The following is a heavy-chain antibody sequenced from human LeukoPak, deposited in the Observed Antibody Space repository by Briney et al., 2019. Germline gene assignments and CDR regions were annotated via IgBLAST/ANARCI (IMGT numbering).Heavy chain of an antibody. CDR2: IYADGTT. J-gene: IGHJ4*02. CDR3: ARLSGWSLDY. CDR1: GFIVSSHY. D-gene: IGHD6-19*01. V-gene: IGHV3-53*01. Sequence: GGSLRLSCVASGFIVSSHYMSWVRQAPGKGLEWVSVIYADGTTYYADSIEGRFTFSRDNSKNTLHLQMDSLRAEDTAVYYCARLSGWSLDYCGQGTLVTVSS.